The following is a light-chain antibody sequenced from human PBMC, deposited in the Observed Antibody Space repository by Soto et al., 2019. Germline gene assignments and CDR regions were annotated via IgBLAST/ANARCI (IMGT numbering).Light chain of an antibody. J-gene: IGLJ2*01. CDR2: DVN. CDR1: SSDIGGLYNY. V-gene: IGLV2-14*03. CDR3: SAYSSGATHVV. Sequence: QSALTQPASVSGSPGQSITISCTGTSSDIGGLYNYVSWYQQHPGKAPKLLIYDVNDRPSGVSDRFSGSKSGNTASLTIAGLQAEDEAEYFCSAYSSGATHVVFGGGTKVTVL.